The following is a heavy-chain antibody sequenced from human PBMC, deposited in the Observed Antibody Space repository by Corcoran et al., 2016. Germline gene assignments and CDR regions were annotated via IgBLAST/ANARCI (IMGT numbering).Heavy chain of an antibody. D-gene: IGHD6-13*01. J-gene: IGHJ5*02. CDR2: IYYSGST. Sequence: QLQLQESGPGLVKPSETLSLTCTVSGGSISSSSYYWGWIRQPPGKGLEWIGSIYYSGSTYYNPSRKSRVTISVDTSKNQFSLKLSSVTAADTAVYYCARDRNIAAAGIGWFDPWGQGTLVTVSS. V-gene: IGHV4-39*07. CDR1: GGSISSSSYY. CDR3: ARDRNIAAAGIGWFDP.